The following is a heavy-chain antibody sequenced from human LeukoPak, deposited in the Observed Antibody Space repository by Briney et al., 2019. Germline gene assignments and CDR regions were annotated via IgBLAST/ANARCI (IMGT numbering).Heavy chain of an antibody. D-gene: IGHD1-1*01. Sequence: GGSLRLSCAASGFTFSDYDMHWVRQATGKGLEWVSAIGTAGDTYYTGSVKGRFTISRENAKNSLYLQMNCLRAGDTAVYYCARVAKERVGGVYYFDYWGQGTLVTVSS. CDR3: ARVAKERVGGVYYFDY. CDR2: IGTAGDT. J-gene: IGHJ4*02. CDR1: GFTFSDYD. V-gene: IGHV3-13*01.